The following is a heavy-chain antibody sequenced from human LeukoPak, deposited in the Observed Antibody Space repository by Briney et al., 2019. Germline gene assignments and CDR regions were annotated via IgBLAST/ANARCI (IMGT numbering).Heavy chain of an antibody. D-gene: IGHD2-21*02. Sequence: SVKVSCKASGGTFSSYAISWVRQAPGQGLEWMGGIIPIFGTANYAQKFQGRVTITADGSTSTAYMELSSLRSEDTAVYYCARDLSAVDCGGDCLDYWGQGTLVTVSS. CDR3: ARDLSAVDCGGDCLDY. J-gene: IGHJ4*02. V-gene: IGHV1-69*13. CDR1: GGTFSSYA. CDR2: IIPIFGTA.